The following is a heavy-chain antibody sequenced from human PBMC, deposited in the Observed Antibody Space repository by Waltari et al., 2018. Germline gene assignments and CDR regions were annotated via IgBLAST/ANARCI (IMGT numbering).Heavy chain of an antibody. D-gene: IGHD4-17*01. CDR3: ARHVRGLYGDYEN. CDR2: IYPDDSTT. J-gene: IGHJ4*01. Sequence: EVQLVQSGAEVKKPGESLKISCKGSGYPFPNYWIDWVRQMHGKGLDGIGIIYPDDSTTTYSPSFQGQITIAVDKSMNTAYLQGSSLKASDTAIYYCARHVRGLYGDYENWGQGTLVTVSS. V-gene: IGHV5-51*01. CDR1: GYPFPNYW.